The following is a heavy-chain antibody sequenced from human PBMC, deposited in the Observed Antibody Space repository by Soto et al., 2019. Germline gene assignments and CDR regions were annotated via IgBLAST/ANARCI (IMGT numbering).Heavy chain of an antibody. Sequence: PGGSLRLSCAASGFTFSNAWMNWVRQAPGKGLEWVGRIKSKTDGGTTDYAAPVKGRFTISRDDSKNTLYLQMNSLKTEDTAVYYCTTGAKRITIFGVVNLSPAYYYYGMDVWGQGTTVTVSS. D-gene: IGHD3-3*01. CDR3: TTGAKRITIFGVVNLSPAYYYYGMDV. J-gene: IGHJ6*02. CDR2: IKSKTDGGTT. V-gene: IGHV3-15*07. CDR1: GFTFSNAW.